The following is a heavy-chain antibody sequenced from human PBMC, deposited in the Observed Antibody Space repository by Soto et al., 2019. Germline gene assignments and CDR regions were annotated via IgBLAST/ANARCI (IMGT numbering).Heavy chain of an antibody. D-gene: IGHD4-17*01. J-gene: IGHJ6*02. Sequence: QVQLVESGGGVVQPGRSLRLSCAASGFTFSSYAMHWVRQAPGKGLEWVAVISYDGSNKYYADSVKGRFTISRDNSKNTLYLQMNSLRAEDTAVYYCARVDYGDYDYYYSYGMDVWGQGTTVTVSS. CDR2: ISYDGSNK. V-gene: IGHV3-30-3*01. CDR3: ARVDYGDYDYYYSYGMDV. CDR1: GFTFSSYA.